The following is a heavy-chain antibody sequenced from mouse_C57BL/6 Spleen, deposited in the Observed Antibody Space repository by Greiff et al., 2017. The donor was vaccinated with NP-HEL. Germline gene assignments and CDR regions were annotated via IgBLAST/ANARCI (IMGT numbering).Heavy chain of an antibody. CDR3: ARSNYYGSSLYFDV. Sequence: QVQLQQPGAELVKPGASVKLSCKASGYTFTSYWMHWVKQRPGQGLEWIGMIHPNSGSTNYNEKFKSKATLTVDKSSSTAYMQLSSLTSEDSAVYYCARSNYYGSSLYFDVWGTGTTVTVSS. CDR2: IHPNSGST. D-gene: IGHD1-1*01. CDR1: GYTFTSYW. J-gene: IGHJ1*03. V-gene: IGHV1-64*01.